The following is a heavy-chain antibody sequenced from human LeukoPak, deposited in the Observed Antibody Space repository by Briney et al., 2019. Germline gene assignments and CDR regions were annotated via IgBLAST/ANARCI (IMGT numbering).Heavy chain of an antibody. D-gene: IGHD1-26*01. CDR1: GFTFSSYA. CDR3: PRRLGSGRDDYFDY. Sequence: QPGGSLRLSCAASGFTFSSYAMSWVRQAPGKGLEWVSYISSGSSTIFYADSMKGRFTISRDNAKNSLYLQMNSLRAEDTAVYYCPRRLGSGRDDYFDYWGQGTLVTVSS. V-gene: IGHV3-48*01. CDR2: ISSGSSTI. J-gene: IGHJ4*02.